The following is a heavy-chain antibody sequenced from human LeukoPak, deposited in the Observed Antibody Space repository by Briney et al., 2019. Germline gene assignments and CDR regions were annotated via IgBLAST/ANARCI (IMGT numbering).Heavy chain of an antibody. J-gene: IGHJ4*02. CDR3: ARDQEPYSSGWYIVY. V-gene: IGHV1-69*13. CDR1: GGTFSSYA. CDR2: IVPIFGTA. D-gene: IGHD6-19*01. Sequence: SVKVSCKASGGTFSSYAISWVRQAPGQGLEWMGGIVPIFGTANYAQKFQGRVTITADESTSTAYMELSSLRSEDTAVYYCARDQEPYSSGWYIVYWGQGTLVTVSS.